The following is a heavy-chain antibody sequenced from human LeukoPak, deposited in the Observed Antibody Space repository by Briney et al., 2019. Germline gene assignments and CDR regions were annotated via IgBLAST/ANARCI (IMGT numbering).Heavy chain of an antibody. CDR2: INHNGNVN. J-gene: IGHJ4*02. D-gene: IGHD1-20*01. V-gene: IGHV3-7*03. Sequence: GGSLRLSCAASGFTFSSYWMNWARQAPGKGLEWVASINHNGNVNYYVDSVKGRFTISRDNAKNSLYLQMSSLRAEDTAVYYCARRRYNWNAIDYWGQGTLVTVSS. CDR1: GFTFSSYW. CDR3: ARRRYNWNAIDY.